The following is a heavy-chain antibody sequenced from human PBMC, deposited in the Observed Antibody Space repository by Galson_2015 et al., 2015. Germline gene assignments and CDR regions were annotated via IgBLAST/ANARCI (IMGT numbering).Heavy chain of an antibody. J-gene: IGHJ4*02. D-gene: IGHD3-9*01. Sequence: SLRLSCAASGFTFSSYAMSWVRQAPGKGLEWVSAVSGSGGSTYYADSVKGRFTISRDNSKNTLYLQMNSLRAEDTAVYYCAKSYDILTGYMSYFDYWGQGTLVTVSS. V-gene: IGHV3-23*01. CDR1: GFTFSSYA. CDR3: AKSYDILTGYMSYFDY. CDR2: VSGSGGST.